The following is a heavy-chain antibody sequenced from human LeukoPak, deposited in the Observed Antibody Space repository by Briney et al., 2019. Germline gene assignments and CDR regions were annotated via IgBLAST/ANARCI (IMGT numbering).Heavy chain of an antibody. CDR3: AIRTPYCGGDCLDAFDI. V-gene: IGHV4-38-2*02. D-gene: IGHD2-21*02. J-gene: IGHJ3*02. CDR1: GYSIISGYY. CDR2: IYHSGST. Sequence: PSETLSLTCSVSGYSIISGYYWGWIRQPPGKGLEWIGSIYHSGSTYYNPSLKSRLTISIDTSKSQFSLKLTSVTAADTALYYCAIRTPYCGGDCLDAFDIWGQGTMVTVSS.